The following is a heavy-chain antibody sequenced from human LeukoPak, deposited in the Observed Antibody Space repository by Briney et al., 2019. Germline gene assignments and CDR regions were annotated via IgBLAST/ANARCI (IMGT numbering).Heavy chain of an antibody. CDR1: GGSIRSYY. J-gene: IGHJ6*03. Sequence: SETLSLTCTVSGGSIRSYYWSWIRRPAGKGLEWIGRIYSSGRTNYNPSLKSRLILSVDTSKNQFSLKLSSVTAADTAVYYCARQTKYYYGSGHDYYYYYYMDVWGKGTTVTISS. D-gene: IGHD3-10*01. V-gene: IGHV4-4*07. CDR3: ARQTKYYYGSGHDYYYYYYMDV. CDR2: IYSSGRT.